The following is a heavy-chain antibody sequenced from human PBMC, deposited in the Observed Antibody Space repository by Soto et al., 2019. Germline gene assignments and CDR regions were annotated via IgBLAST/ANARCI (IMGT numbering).Heavy chain of an antibody. Sequence: GGSLRLSCAVSGFTFSSYAMNWVRQAPGKGLEWVSAISGSGGSTYYADSVKGRFTISRDNSKNTLYLQMNSLRAEDTAVYSCAKNDYDSSGYYYGVDYWGQGTLVTVSS. J-gene: IGHJ4*02. CDR1: GFTFSSYA. CDR3: AKNDYDSSGYYYGVDY. CDR2: ISGSGGST. D-gene: IGHD3-22*01. V-gene: IGHV3-23*01.